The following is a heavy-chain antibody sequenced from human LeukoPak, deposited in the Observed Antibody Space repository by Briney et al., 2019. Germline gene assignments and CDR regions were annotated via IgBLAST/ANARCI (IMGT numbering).Heavy chain of an antibody. CDR3: ASVYSSSWPDAFDI. D-gene: IGHD6-13*01. J-gene: IGHJ3*02. V-gene: IGHV4-39*07. CDR2: IYYSGST. CDR1: GGSISSSSYY. Sequence: SEALSLTCTVSGGSISSSSYYWGWIRQPPGKGLEWIGSIYYSGSTYYNPSLKSRVTISVDTSKNQFSLKLSSVTAADTAMYYCASVYSSSWPDAFDIWGQGTMVTVSS.